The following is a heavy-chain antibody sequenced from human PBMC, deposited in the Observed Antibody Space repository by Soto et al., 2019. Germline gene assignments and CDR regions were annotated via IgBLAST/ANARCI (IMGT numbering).Heavy chain of an antibody. J-gene: IGHJ6*02. D-gene: IGHD3-3*01. Sequence: QVQLVQSGAEVKKPGSSVKVSCKASGGTFSSYAISWVRQAPGQGLEWMGGIIPIFGTANYAQKFQGRVTITADESTSTAYMELSSLRSEDTDVYYCARGLWSGYKRYYYYYGMDVWGQGTTVTVSS. CDR1: GGTFSSYA. CDR2: IIPIFGTA. V-gene: IGHV1-69*01. CDR3: ARGLWSGYKRYYYYYGMDV.